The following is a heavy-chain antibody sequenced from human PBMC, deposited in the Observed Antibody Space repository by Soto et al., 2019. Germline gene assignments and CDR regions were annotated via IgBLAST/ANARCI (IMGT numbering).Heavy chain of an antibody. CDR3: ARDEEGGSYCDLGY. J-gene: IGHJ4*02. V-gene: IGHV3-30-3*01. D-gene: IGHD3-10*01. CDR2: ILHDGNNK. Sequence: QVQLVESGGGVVQPGRSLRLSCAASGFTFSNYIMHWVRQAPGKGLEWVAIILHDGNNKYYADSVKGRFTISRDNSKNTLYLQMNSLRTEDTAIYYCARDEEGGSYCDLGYWGQGTLVTVSS. CDR1: GFTFSNYI.